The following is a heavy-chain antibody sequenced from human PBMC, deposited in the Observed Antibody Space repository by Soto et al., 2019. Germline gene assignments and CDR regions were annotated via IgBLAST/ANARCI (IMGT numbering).Heavy chain of an antibody. D-gene: IGHD4-17*01. CDR2: ISGSGAST. V-gene: IGHV3-23*01. Sequence: PGGSLRLSCAASGFTFSSYGMSWARQTPGKGPEWVSAISGSGASTYYADSVKGRFTIPRDNSRNTLYVQMSNLRADDTAVYYCARATVAKGFDYWGQGTQVTVSS. CDR1: GFTFSSYG. CDR3: ARATVAKGFDY. J-gene: IGHJ4*02.